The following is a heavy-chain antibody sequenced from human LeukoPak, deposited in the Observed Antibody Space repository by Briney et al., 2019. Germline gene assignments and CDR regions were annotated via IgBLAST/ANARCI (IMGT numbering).Heavy chain of an antibody. CDR2: IGIDSGNT. CDR3: ARDYKYAFDN. CDR1: GFTFSDYS. V-gene: IGHV3-48*01. J-gene: IGHJ4*02. D-gene: IGHD5-24*01. Sequence: GGSLRLSCVASGFTFSDYSMNWVRQAPGKGLEWISYIGIDSGNTNYADSVKGRFTISGDKAKNSLYLQMNSLRVEDTAVYYCARDYKYAFDNWGQGTLVTVSS.